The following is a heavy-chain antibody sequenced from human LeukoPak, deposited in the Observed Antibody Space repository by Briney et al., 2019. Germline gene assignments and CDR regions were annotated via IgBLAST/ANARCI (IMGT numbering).Heavy chain of an antibody. CDR1: GFTFSSYA. CDR3: AKNLGSPAAGVPRDYYFDY. J-gene: IGHJ4*02. D-gene: IGHD6-13*01. CDR2: ISGSGGST. V-gene: IGHV3-23*01. Sequence: GGSLRLSCAASGFTFSSYAMSWVRQAPGKGLEWVSAISGSGGSTYYADSVKGRFTISRDNSKNTLYLQMNSLRAEDTAVYYCAKNLGSPAAGVPRDYYFDYWGQGTLVTVS.